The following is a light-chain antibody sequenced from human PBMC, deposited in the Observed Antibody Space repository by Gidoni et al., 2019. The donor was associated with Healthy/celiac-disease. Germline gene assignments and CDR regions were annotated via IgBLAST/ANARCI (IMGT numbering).Light chain of an antibody. V-gene: IGKV3-11*01. Sequence: IVLTQSPPTLSLSQGERATLPCRASQSVSSYLAWYQQKPGQAPRLLIYDAPNRATGIPARFSGSGFGTDFTLTISTLEPEELAVYYCQQRSNWPPITFGQGTRLEIK. J-gene: IGKJ5*01. CDR2: DAP. CDR3: QQRSNWPPIT. CDR1: QSVSSY.